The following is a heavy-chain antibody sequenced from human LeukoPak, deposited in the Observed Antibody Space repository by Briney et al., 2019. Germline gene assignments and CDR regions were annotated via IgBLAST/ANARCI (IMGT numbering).Heavy chain of an antibody. J-gene: IGHJ6*03. CDR2: ISSSSSYI. V-gene: IGHV3-21*01. Sequence: GGSLRLSCAASGFTFSSYSMNWVRQAPGKGLEWVSSISSSSSYIYYADSVKGRFTISRDNAKNSLYLQMNSLRAEDTAVYFCARDPPELPSADYYYYYMDVWGKGTTVTVSS. D-gene: IGHD1-7*01. CDR1: GFTFSSYS. CDR3: ARDPPELPSADYYYYYMDV.